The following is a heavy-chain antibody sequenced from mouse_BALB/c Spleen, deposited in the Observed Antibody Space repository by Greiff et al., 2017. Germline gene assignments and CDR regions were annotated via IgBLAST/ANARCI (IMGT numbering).Heavy chain of an antibody. CDR1: GYSITSGYS. CDR2: ISYDGSN. D-gene: IGHD2-1*01. V-gene: IGHV3-6*02. Sequence: EVKLEESGPGLVKPSQSLSHTCSVTGYSITSGYSWNWIRQFPGNKLEWMGYISYDGSNNYNPSLKNRISITRDTSKNQFFLKLNSVTTEDTATYYCARDYGNSDYWYFDVWGAGTTVTVSA. J-gene: IGHJ1*01. CDR3: ARDYGNSDYWYFDV.